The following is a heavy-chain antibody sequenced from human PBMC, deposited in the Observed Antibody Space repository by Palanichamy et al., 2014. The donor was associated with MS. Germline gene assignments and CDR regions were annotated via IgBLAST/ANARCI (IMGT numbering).Heavy chain of an antibody. Sequence: EVQLVESGGGLVQPGGSLRLSCAASGFTFSTYWMNWVRQAPGKGLEWVASIKQDGSVKSYVGSVKGRFTISRDNAKNSLYLQMNSLRAEDTAVYYCAKDYNWSMDYWGQGTLVTVSS. J-gene: IGHJ4*02. V-gene: IGHV3-7*01. CDR2: IKQDGSVK. CDR1: GFTFSTYW. CDR3: AKDYNWSMDY. D-gene: IGHD1-20*01.